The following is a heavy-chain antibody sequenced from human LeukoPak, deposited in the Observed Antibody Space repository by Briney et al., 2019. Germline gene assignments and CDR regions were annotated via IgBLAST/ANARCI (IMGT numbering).Heavy chain of an antibody. CDR2: IYDSGST. Sequence: SQTLSLTCTVSGASIRSGDYYWSWIRQPPGKGLEWIVYIYDSGSTYYNPSLKSRITISVDTSENRFSLKLSSVTATDTAVYYCARDCSGGSCYGAFDIWGQGAMVTVSS. V-gene: IGHV4-30-4*01. CDR3: ARDCSGGSCYGAFDI. D-gene: IGHD2-15*01. CDR1: GASIRSGDYY. J-gene: IGHJ3*02.